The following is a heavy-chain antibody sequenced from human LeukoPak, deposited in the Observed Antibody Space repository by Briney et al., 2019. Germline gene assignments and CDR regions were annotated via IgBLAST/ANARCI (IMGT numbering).Heavy chain of an antibody. J-gene: IGHJ5*02. CDR3: ARAYYDFWSGYYPGFRWFDP. D-gene: IGHD3-3*01. CDR1: GGSISSGDYY. V-gene: IGHV4-30-4*01. CDR2: IYYSGST. Sequence: PSETLSLTCTVSGGSISSGDYYWSWIRQPPGKGLEWIGYIYYSGSTCYNPSLKSRVTISVDTSKNQFSLKLSSVTAADTAVYYCARAYYDFWSGYYPGFRWFDPWGQGTLVTVS.